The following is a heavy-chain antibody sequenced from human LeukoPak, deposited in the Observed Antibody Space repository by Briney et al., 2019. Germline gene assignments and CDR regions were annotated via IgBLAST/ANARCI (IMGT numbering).Heavy chain of an antibody. Sequence: PGGSLRLSCAASGFTFSSYSMNWVRQAPGKGLEWVSSISSSSSYIYYADSVKGRFTISRDNAKNSLYLQVNSLRAEDTAVYYCVAAAGPFDYWGQGTLVTVSS. J-gene: IGHJ4*02. CDR2: ISSSSSYI. D-gene: IGHD6-13*01. V-gene: IGHV3-21*01. CDR3: VAAAGPFDY. CDR1: GFTFSSYS.